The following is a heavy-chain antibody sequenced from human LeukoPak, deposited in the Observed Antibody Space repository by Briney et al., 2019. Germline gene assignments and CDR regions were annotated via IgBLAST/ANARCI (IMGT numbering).Heavy chain of an antibody. CDR2: ISSSGSTI. J-gene: IGHJ3*02. Sequence: KTGGSLRLSCAASGFTFSDYYMSWIRQAPGKGLEWVSYISSSGSTIYYADSVKGRFTISRDNAKNSLYLQMNSLRAEDTAVYYCARGITMIVVDAFDIWDQGTMVTVSS. D-gene: IGHD3-22*01. CDR1: GFTFSDYY. CDR3: ARGITMIVVDAFDI. V-gene: IGHV3-11*04.